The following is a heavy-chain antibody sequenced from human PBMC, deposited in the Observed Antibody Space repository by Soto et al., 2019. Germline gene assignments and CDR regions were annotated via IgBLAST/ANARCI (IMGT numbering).Heavy chain of an antibody. Sequence: QVQLQESGPGLVKPSQTLSLTCTVSGGSISTSGYYWNWIRQHPGKGLEWIGYIYYSGSTYYNPSLESRVTISVDTSKNRFSLKLSSVTATDTAVYFCAKNRWDGGYSGGNGFDIWGQGTMVTVSS. CDR2: IYYSGST. CDR3: AKNRWDGGYSGGNGFDI. J-gene: IGHJ3*02. D-gene: IGHD2-21*02. V-gene: IGHV4-31*03. CDR1: GGSISTSGYY.